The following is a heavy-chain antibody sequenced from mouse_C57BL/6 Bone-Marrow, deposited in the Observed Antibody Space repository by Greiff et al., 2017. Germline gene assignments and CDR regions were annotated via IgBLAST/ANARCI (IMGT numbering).Heavy chain of an antibody. CDR2: ISDGGSYT. CDR3: ASQALYAMGH. Sequence: EVKLVESGGGLVKPGGSLKLSCAASGFTFSSYAMSWVRQTPEKRLEWVATISDGGSYTYYPDNVKGRFTISRDNAKNNLYLQMSPLKSEDTAMYYCASQALYAMGHWAQGTSVTVSP. CDR1: GFTFSSYA. V-gene: IGHV5-4*03. J-gene: IGHJ4*01.